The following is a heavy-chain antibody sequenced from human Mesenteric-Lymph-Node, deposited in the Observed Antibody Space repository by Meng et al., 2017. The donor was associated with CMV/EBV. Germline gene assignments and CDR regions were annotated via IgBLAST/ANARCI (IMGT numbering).Heavy chain of an antibody. CDR3: ARAFLSDYFDL. V-gene: IGHV4-31*01. J-gene: IGHJ2*01. CDR1: GASKRTGKYY. D-gene: IGHD2-21*01. Sequence: CNVTGASKRTGKYYWSWIRQAQGQGLEWMGYIHHRGNKYYNPSLKTQMSISVDTSTNQISLQMNSVTAADTAVYFCARAFLSDYFDLWGRGTLVTVS. CDR2: IHHRGNK.